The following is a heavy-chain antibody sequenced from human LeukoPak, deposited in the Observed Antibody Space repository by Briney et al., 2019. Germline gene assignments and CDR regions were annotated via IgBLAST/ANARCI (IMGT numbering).Heavy chain of an antibody. V-gene: IGHV3-23*01. D-gene: IGHD1-26*01. CDR3: AKETGSYHILYYFDY. Sequence: GGSLRLSCAASGFTVSSYAMSWVRQAPGKGLEWVSAISGSGGSTYYADSVKGRFTISRDNSKNTLYLQMNSLRAEDTAVYYCAKETGSYHILYYFDYWGQGALVTVSS. CDR2: ISGSGGST. CDR1: GFTVSSYA. J-gene: IGHJ4*02.